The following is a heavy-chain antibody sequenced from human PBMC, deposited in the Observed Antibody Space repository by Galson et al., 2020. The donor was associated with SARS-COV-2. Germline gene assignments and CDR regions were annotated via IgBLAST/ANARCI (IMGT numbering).Heavy chain of an antibody. CDR2: IRSKAYGGTT. V-gene: IGHV3-49*03. CDR3: TRAGYDSVTGYYNHLNVDD. Sequence: GGSLRLSCTASGFTFGDYAMSWFLQAPGKGLEWVGFIRSKAYGGTTEYAASVKGRFTISRDDSKSIAYLQMNSLKTEDTAVYYCTRAGYDSVTGYYNHLNVDDGGQGTRGTVSS. J-gene: IGHJ4*02. D-gene: IGHD3-9*01. CDR1: GFTFGDYA.